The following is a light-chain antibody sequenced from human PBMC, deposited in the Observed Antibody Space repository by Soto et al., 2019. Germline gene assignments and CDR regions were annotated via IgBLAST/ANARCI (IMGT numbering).Light chain of an antibody. CDR3: CSYAGSSTYV. CDR1: SSDVGSYNL. J-gene: IGLJ1*01. CDR2: EVS. V-gene: IGLV2-23*02. Sequence: QSALTQPASVSGSPGQSITLSCTGTSSDVGSYNLVSWYQQHPGKAPKLMISEVSKRPSGVSNRFSGYKSGNTASLTISGLQAEDEADYYCCSYAGSSTYVFGTGTQLTV.